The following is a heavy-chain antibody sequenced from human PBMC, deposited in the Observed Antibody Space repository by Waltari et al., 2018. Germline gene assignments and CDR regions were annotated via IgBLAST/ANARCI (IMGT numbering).Heavy chain of an antibody. CDR1: GGSFSGYY. J-gene: IGHJ3*02. V-gene: IGHV4-34*01. CDR2: INHSGST. D-gene: IGHD2-15*01. Sequence: QVQLQQWGAGLLKPSETLSLTCAVYGGSFSGYYWSWIRQPPGQGLEWIGEINHSGSTNYNPSLKSRVTISVDTSKNQFSLKLSSVTAADTAVYYCASLRGGVHCSGGSCTDAFDIWGQGTMVTVSS. CDR3: ASLRGGVHCSGGSCTDAFDI.